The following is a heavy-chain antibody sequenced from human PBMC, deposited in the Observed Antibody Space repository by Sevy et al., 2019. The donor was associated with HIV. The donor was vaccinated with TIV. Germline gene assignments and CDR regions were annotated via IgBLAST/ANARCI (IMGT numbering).Heavy chain of an antibody. D-gene: IGHD1-26*01. V-gene: IGHV3-23*01. CDR3: ARDRVWELGDAFDI. J-gene: IGHJ3*02. Sequence: GGSLRLSCAASGFTFSSYAMNWVRQAPGKGLEWVSGLSGNGGSTNYADSVKGRFTISRDNSKNTLYLQMNSLRAEDTAIYYCARDRVWELGDAFDIWGQRTMVTDSS. CDR2: LSGNGGST. CDR1: GFTFSSYA.